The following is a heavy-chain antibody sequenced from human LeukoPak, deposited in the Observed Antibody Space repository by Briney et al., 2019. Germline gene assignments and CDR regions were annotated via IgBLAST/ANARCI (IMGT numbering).Heavy chain of an antibody. V-gene: IGHV3-23*01. Sequence: GGSLRLSCAASGFTFSSYAKNWVRQAPGKGLERVSGITGSGDYTYYIDSVQGRFTISRDNSKNMLFLQMNSLRAEDTAVYYCARGVMAARLYYFDYWGRGILVTVSS. CDR1: GFTFSSYA. D-gene: IGHD2-21*01. CDR3: ARGVMAARLYYFDY. J-gene: IGHJ4*02. CDR2: ITGSGDYT.